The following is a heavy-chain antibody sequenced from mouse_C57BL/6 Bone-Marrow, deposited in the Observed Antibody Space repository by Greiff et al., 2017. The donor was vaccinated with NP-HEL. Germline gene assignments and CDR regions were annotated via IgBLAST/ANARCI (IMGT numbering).Heavy chain of an antibody. CDR1: GFNIKDDY. D-gene: IGHD1-1*01. V-gene: IGHV14-4*01. Sequence: LVESGAELVRPGASVKLSCTASGFNIKDDYMHWVKQRPEQGLEWIGWIDPENGDTEYASKFQGKATITADTSSNTAYLQLSSLTSEDTAVYYCTLYGSSYYFDYWGQGTTLTVSS. CDR3: TLYGSSYYFDY. J-gene: IGHJ2*01. CDR2: IDPENGDT.